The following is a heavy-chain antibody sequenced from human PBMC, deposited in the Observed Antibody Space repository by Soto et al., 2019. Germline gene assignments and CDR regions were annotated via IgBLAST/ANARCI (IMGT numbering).Heavy chain of an antibody. J-gene: IGHJ3*02. CDR1: GFSFSSYS. CDR2: ISGTSTDI. CDR3: ARESDPAKAFDI. V-gene: IGHV3-21*01. Sequence: EVQVVESGGGLVKPGGSLRLSCAASGFSFSSYSLNWFRQAPGKGLEWVSSISGTSTDIYYTDLVKGRFTISRDNVKNSLYLQMNSLRAEDTAVYYCARESDPAKAFDIWGRGTMVTVSS.